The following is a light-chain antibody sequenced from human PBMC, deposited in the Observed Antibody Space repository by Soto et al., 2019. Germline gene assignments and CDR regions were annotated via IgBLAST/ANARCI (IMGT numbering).Light chain of an antibody. CDR1: QSISSN. CDR2: GAS. Sequence: DIVMTQSPATLSVSPGEGATLSCRASQSISSNLAWYHQKPGQAPRLLIYGASTRAAGLPARFSGSGSGTEFTLTISSLQSEDFAVYYCQQYDKWPITFGQGTRLEIK. CDR3: QQYDKWPIT. V-gene: IGKV3-15*01. J-gene: IGKJ5*01.